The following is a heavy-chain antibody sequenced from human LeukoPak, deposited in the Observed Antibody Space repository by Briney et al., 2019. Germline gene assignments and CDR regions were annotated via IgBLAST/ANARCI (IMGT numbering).Heavy chain of an antibody. J-gene: IGHJ4*02. Sequence: ASVKVSCKASGGTFTSYGISWVRQAPGQGLEWMGWISAYNGNTNYAQKLQGRVTMTTDTSTSTAYMELRSLRSDDTAVYYCARDADYDFWSGYYLWGQGTLVTVSS. CDR2: ISAYNGNT. CDR1: GGTFTSYG. CDR3: ARDADYDFWSGYYL. V-gene: IGHV1-18*01. D-gene: IGHD3-3*01.